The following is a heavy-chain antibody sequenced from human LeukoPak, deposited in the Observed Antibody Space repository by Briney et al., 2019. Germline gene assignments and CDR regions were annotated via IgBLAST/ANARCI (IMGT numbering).Heavy chain of an antibody. CDR1: GGSISSYY. V-gene: IGHV4-4*07. CDR2: INASGTI. CDR3: ARGLAAAYDYNWFDS. Sequence: SETLSLTCTVPGGSISSYYWSWIRQPAGKGLQWIGRINASGTIRYNPSLESRVTMSVDTSKNQFSLKLNSLTAADTAVYFCARGLAAAYDYNWFDSWGQGTLVTVSS. J-gene: IGHJ5*01. D-gene: IGHD5-12*01.